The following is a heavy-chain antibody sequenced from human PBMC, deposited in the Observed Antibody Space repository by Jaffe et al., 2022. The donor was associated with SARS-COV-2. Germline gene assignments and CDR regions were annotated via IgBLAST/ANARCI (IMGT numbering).Heavy chain of an antibody. Sequence: QVQLQQWGAGLLKPSETLSLTCAVYGGSFSGYYWSWIRQPPGKGLEWIGEINHSGSTNYNPSLKSRVTISVDTSKNQFSLKLSSVTAADTAVYYCARGPTQYQLPVRRDWFDPWGQGTLVTVSS. CDR2: INHSGST. V-gene: IGHV4-34*01. J-gene: IGHJ5*02. CDR3: ARGPTQYQLPVRRDWFDP. CDR1: GGSFSGYY. D-gene: IGHD2-2*01.